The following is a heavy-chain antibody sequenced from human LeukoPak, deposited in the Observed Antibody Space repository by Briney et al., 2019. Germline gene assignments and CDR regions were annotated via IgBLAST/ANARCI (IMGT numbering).Heavy chain of an antibody. D-gene: IGHD3-22*01. J-gene: IGHJ4*02. CDR2: MNAGNGNT. CDR1: GYTFTSYA. CDR3: ARAGNYYDSSPFDY. Sequence: ASVKVSCKASGYTFTSYAMHWVRQAPGQRLEWMGWMNAGNGNTKYSQKFQGRVTITRDTSASTAYMELSSLRSEDTAVYYCARAGNYYDSSPFDYWGQGTLVTVSS. V-gene: IGHV1-3*01.